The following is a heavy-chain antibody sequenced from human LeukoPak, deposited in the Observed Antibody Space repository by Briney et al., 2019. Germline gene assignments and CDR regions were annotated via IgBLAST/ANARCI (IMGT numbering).Heavy chain of an antibody. V-gene: IGHV1-8*01. CDR3: ARSYYDILTGWDAFDI. D-gene: IGHD3-9*01. CDR1: GYTFTSYD. Sequence: ASVKVSCKASGYTFTSYDINWVRQATGQGHEWMGWMNPNSGNTGYAQKFQGRVTMTRNTSISTAYMELSSLRSEDTAVYYCARSYYDILTGWDAFDIWGQGTMVTVSS. CDR2: MNPNSGNT. J-gene: IGHJ3*02.